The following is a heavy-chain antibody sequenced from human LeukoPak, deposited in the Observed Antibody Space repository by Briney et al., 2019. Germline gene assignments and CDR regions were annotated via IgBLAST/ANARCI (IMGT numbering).Heavy chain of an antibody. CDR1: GYTFTGYY. D-gene: IGHD3-22*01. CDR3: ARADYDSSGYHTDWFDP. Sequence: ASVKVCCKASGYTFTGYYMHWLRQAPGQGPEWMGRINPNSGGTDYAQKFQGRVTMTRDTYISTATRELSRLRSDDTAVYDCARADYDSSGYHTDWFDPWGQGTLVTVSS. CDR2: INPNSGGT. J-gene: IGHJ5*02. V-gene: IGHV1-2*06.